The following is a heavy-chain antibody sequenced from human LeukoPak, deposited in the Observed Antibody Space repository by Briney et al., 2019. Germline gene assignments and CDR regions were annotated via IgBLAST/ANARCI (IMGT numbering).Heavy chain of an antibody. CDR3: ARLGAAGITMIVVGPNDAFDI. CDR1: GGSISSSSYY. CDR2: IYYSGSN. Sequence: SETLSLTCTVSGGSISSSSYYWGWIRQPPGKGLEWIGSIYYSGSNYYNPSLKSRVTISVDTSKNQFSLKLSSVTAADTAVYYCARLGAAGITMIVVGPNDAFDIWGQGTMVTVSS. V-gene: IGHV4-39*01. J-gene: IGHJ3*02. D-gene: IGHD3-22*01.